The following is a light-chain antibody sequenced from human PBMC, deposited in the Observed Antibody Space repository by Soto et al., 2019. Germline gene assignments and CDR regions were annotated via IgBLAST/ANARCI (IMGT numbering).Light chain of an antibody. J-gene: IGLJ2*01. CDR3: EAWXXXXNVXL. CDR2: TDH. V-gene: IGLV1-44*01. CDR1: RSNLGTNT. Sequence: QSVLTQPPSASGTPGQRVTISCSGSRSNLGTNTVNWYKQVPGTAPTLLIYTDHQRPEGVHDRLYGSKSGNSASLAISWLHSAYEAVYYCEAWXXXXNVXLFXGGTKLTV.